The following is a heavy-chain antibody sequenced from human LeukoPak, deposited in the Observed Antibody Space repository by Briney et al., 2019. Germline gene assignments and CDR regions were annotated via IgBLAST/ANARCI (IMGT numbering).Heavy chain of an antibody. CDR3: ARGGVTRTNGGRFDY. D-gene: IGHD1-1*01. CDR1: GFTFSSYW. V-gene: IGHV3-74*01. CDR2: INSDGSST. Sequence: GGSLRLSCAASGFTFSSYWMHWVRQAPGKGLVWVSRINSDGSSTSYADSVKGRFTISRDNAKNTLYLQMNSLRAEDTAVYYCARGGVTRTNGGRFDYWGQGTLVTVSS. J-gene: IGHJ4*02.